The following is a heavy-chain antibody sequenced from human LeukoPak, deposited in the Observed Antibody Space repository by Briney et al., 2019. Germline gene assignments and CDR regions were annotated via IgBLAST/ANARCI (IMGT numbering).Heavy chain of an antibody. V-gene: IGHV4-59*08. D-gene: IGHD3-10*01. J-gene: IGHJ4*02. CDR2: IYYSGST. Sequence: SETLSLTCTVSGGSISSYYWSWIRQPPGKGLEWIGSIYYSGSTNYNPSLKSRVTISVDTSKNQFSLKLSSVTAADTAVYYCARRGSGRLGTFDYWGQGTLVTVSS. CDR1: GGSISSYY. CDR3: ARRGSGRLGTFDY.